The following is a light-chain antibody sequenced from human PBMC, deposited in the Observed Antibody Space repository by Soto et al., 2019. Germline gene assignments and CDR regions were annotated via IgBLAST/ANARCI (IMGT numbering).Light chain of an antibody. CDR2: PAS. J-gene: IGKJ1*01. V-gene: IGKV1-27*01. Sequence: DVQMTQSPSSLSASVGDRVTITCRASRGIGDYLAWYQQKSGKVPKLLVYPASYLQSGVSSRFSGSGSGTDFTLTISSLQPEDVATYYCQKHTSAPRTFGQGTKVEI. CDR3: QKHTSAPRT. CDR1: RGIGDY.